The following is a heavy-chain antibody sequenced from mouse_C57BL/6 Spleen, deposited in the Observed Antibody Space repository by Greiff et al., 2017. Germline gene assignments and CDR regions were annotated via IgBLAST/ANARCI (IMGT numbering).Heavy chain of an antibody. J-gene: IGHJ4*01. D-gene: IGHD1-1*01. CDR1: GYAFTNYL. CDR3: ARSGSSPYYYAMDY. Sequence: VQLQQSGAELVRPGTSVKVSCKASGYAFTNYLIEWVKQRPGQGLEWIGVINPGSGGTNYNEKFKGKATLTADKSSSTAYMQLSSLTSEDSAVYFCARSGSSPYYYAMDYWGQGTSVTVSS. CDR2: INPGSGGT. V-gene: IGHV1-54*01.